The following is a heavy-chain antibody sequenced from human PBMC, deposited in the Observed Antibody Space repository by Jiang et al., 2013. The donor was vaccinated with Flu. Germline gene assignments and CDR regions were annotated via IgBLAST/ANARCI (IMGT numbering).Heavy chain of an antibody. J-gene: IGHJ6*03. D-gene: IGHD6-6*01. CDR2: INAGNGNT. Sequence: WVRQAPGQRLEWMGWINAGNGNTKYSQKFQGRVTITRDTSASTAYMELSSLRSEDTAVYYCASSRLAARPDPLGYYYMDVWGKGTTVTVSS. CDR3: ASSRLAARPDPLGYYYMDV. V-gene: IGHV1-3*01.